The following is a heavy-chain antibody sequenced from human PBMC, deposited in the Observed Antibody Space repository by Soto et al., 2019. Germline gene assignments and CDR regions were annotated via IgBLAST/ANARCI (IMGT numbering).Heavy chain of an antibody. D-gene: IGHD6-13*01. CDR1: GGSISSSSFH. Sequence: QLQLQESGPGLVKPSETLSLTCTVSGGSISSSSFHWGWIRQPPGKGLEWIGSIYYSGSTYYSPTLEGRVTRSVDTSKIQFSRRLSSVTAADTAVYYCARRERASGTDWWFDPWGQGTLVTVSS. CDR3: ARRERASGTDWWFDP. CDR2: IYYSGST. V-gene: IGHV4-39*01. J-gene: IGHJ5*02.